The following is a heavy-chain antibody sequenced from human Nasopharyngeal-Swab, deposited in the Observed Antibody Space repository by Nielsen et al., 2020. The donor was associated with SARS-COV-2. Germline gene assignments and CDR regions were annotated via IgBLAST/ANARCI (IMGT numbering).Heavy chain of an antibody. CDR3: ARLGGSSWHFDY. CDR1: GFTFTSYW. CDR2: IKQDGSEK. D-gene: IGHD6-13*01. J-gene: IGHJ4*02. V-gene: IGHV3-7*04. Sequence: GESLKISCAASGFTFTSYWRSWVRQAPGKGLEWVANIKQDGSEKYYVDSVKGRFTISRDNAKNSLYLQMNSLRAEDTAVYYCARLGGSSWHFDYWGQGILVTVSS.